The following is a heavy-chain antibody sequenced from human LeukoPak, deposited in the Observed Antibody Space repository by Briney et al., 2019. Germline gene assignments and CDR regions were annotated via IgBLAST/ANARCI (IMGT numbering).Heavy chain of an antibody. J-gene: IGHJ4*03. Sequence: SETLSLTCTVSGGSIRSSSYYWGWIRQPPGKGLEWIGSIYYSGSTYYNPSLKSRVTISVDTSKNQFSLKLSSVTAADTAVYYCARVSYCSTTSCPYYFDYWGQGTMVTVSS. V-gene: IGHV4-39*07. CDR1: GGSIRSSSYY. CDR2: IYYSGST. D-gene: IGHD2-2*01. CDR3: ARVSYCSTTSCPYYFDY.